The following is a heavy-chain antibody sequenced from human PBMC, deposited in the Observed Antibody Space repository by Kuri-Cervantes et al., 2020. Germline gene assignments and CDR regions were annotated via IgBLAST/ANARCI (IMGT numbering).Heavy chain of an antibody. CDR3: ANTYYYGSGTSFDY. D-gene: IGHD3-10*01. CDR1: GFTFSSYG. J-gene: IGHJ4*02. CDR2: ISYDGSNK. Sequence: GGSLRLSCAASGFTFSSYGMHWVCQAPGKGLEWVAVISYDGSNKYYADSVKGRFTISRDNSKNTLYLQMNSLRAEDTAVYYCANTYYYGSGTSFDYWGQGTLVTVSS. V-gene: IGHV3-30*18.